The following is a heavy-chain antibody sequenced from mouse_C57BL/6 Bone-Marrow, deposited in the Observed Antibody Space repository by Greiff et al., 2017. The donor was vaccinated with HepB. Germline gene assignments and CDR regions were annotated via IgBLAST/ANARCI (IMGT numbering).Heavy chain of an antibody. J-gene: IGHJ2*01. V-gene: IGHV10-1*01. Sequence: EVQLVESGGGLVQPKGSLKLSCAASGFSFNTYAMNWVRQAPGKGLEWVARIRSKSNNYATYSADSVKDRFTISRDDSESMLYLQMNNLKTEDTAMYYCVRLGSNYDVDYWGQGTTLTVSS. CDR2: IRSKSNNYAT. CDR1: GFSFNTYA. CDR3: VRLGSNYDVDY. D-gene: IGHD2-5*01.